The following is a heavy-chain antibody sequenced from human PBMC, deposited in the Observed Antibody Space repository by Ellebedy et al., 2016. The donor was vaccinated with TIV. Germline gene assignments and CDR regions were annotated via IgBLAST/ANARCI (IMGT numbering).Heavy chain of an antibody. D-gene: IGHD6-13*01. V-gene: IGHV1-18*04. J-gene: IGHJ2*01. CDR1: GYTFTSYG. CDR3: AAGPLDDPSSSWPRPTPYWYFDL. CDR2: ISAYNGNT. Sequence: AASVKVSCKASGYTFTSYGISWVRQAPGQGLEWMGWISAYNGNTNYAQKLQGRVTMTTDTSTSTAYMELSSLRSEDTAVYYCAAGPLDDPSSSWPRPTPYWYFDLWGRGTLVTVSS.